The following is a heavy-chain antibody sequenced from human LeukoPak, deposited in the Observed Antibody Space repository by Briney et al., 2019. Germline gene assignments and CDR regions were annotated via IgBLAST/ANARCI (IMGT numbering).Heavy chain of an antibody. CDR2: ISGSGGST. Sequence: PGGSLRLSCAASGFTFSSYAMSWVRQAPGKGLEWVSAISGSGGSTYYANSVKGRFTVSRDNSKNTLYLQMNSLRAEDTAVYYCAKHGEDGYNLYYFDYWGQGTLVTVSS. D-gene: IGHD5-24*01. CDR1: GFTFSSYA. J-gene: IGHJ4*02. V-gene: IGHV3-23*01. CDR3: AKHGEDGYNLYYFDY.